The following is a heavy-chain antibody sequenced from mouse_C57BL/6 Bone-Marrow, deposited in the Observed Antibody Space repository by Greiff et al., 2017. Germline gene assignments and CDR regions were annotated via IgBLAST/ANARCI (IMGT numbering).Heavy chain of an antibody. V-gene: IGHV7-3*01. CDR3: ARYSYYCDYYAMDY. CDR1: GFTFTDYY. Sequence: EVQVVESGGGLVQPGGSLSLSCAASGFTFTDYYMSWVRQPPGKALEWLGFIRNKANGYTTEYSVSVKGRFTISRDNSQIILYLQMNALRAEDSATYYFARYSYYCDYYAMDYWGQGTSVTVSS. D-gene: IGHD1-1*01. CDR2: IRNKANGYTT. J-gene: IGHJ4*01.